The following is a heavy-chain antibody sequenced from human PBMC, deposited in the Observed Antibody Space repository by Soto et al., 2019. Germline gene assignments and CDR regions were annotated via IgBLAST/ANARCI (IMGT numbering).Heavy chain of an antibody. CDR1: GFTFSSYS. CDR2: IYSGGST. D-gene: IGHD2-21*02. CDR3: ARGDRGAFDL. J-gene: IGHJ3*01. Sequence: GGSLRLSCAASGFTFSSYSMNWVRQAPGKGLEWVSVIYSGGSTYYADSVKGRFTISRDNSKNTLYLQMNSLRAEDTAVYYCARGDRGAFDLWGQGTMVTVSS. V-gene: IGHV3-66*01.